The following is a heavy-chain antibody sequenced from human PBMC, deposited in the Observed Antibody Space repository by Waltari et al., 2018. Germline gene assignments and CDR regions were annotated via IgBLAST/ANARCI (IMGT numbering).Heavy chain of an antibody. CDR2: ISSGSDTI. D-gene: IGHD6-13*01. CDR3: ARVGPYSTSYYFDT. Sequence: DVQLVESGGGLMQPGGSLRLSCAVPGFTLRSYNMNWGRQAPGKGLEWVSYISSGSDTIYYADSVKGRFTISRDNAQNSLYLEMNSLRGEDMAVYYCARVGPYSTSYYFDTWGQGTLVTVSS. CDR1: GFTLRSYN. J-gene: IGHJ4*01. V-gene: IGHV3-48*01.